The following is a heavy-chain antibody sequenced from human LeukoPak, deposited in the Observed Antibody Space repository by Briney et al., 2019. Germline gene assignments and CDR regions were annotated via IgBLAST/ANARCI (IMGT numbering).Heavy chain of an antibody. Sequence: SETLSLTCAVYGGSFSGYYWSWLRQPPGKGLEWIGSIYHSGSTYYNPSLKSRVTISVDTSKNQFSLKLSSVTAADTAVYYCARVTGYMIEDYFDYWGQGTLVTVSS. V-gene: IGHV4-34*01. CDR1: GGSFSGYY. CDR3: ARVTGYMIEDYFDY. J-gene: IGHJ4*02. CDR2: IYHSGST. D-gene: IGHD3-22*01.